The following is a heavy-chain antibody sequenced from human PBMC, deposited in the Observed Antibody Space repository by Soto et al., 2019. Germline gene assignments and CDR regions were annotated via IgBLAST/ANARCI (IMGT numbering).Heavy chain of an antibody. V-gene: IGHV1-69*08. D-gene: IGHD6-19*01. CDR3: ARDRGQWGP. Sequence: QVQLVQSGAEVKKPGSSVKVSCKASGGTFSSYTISWVRQAPGQGLEWMGRIIPILGIANYAQKFQGRVTITAGKARCAGYMELSILRSEDTAVYYCARDRGQWGPWGQGALVTVSS. J-gene: IGHJ5*02. CDR2: IIPILGIA. CDR1: GGTFSSYT.